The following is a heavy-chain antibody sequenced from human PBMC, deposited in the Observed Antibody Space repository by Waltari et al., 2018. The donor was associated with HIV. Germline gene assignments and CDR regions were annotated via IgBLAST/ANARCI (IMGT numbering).Heavy chain of an antibody. V-gene: IGHV3-74*01. J-gene: IGHJ4*02. CDR3: SRDTFGEYDY. CDR2: INIDGSRI. CDR1: GFSVSSYW. D-gene: IGHD3-10*01. Sequence: EVQLVQSGGGLIKPGGSLRLSCAASGFSVSSYWMHWVRQTPGKGLVWVARINIDGSRIDDAATVGGGFTISRDSAKNTLSLQMNSLTEEDTAVDYCSRDTFGEYDYWGQGTLVTVSS.